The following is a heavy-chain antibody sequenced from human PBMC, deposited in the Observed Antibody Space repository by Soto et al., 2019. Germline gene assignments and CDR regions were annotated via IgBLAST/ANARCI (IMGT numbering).Heavy chain of an antibody. Sequence: ASVKVSCKASGYTFTGYYMHWVRQAPGQGLEWMGWINPNSGGTNYAQKFQGWVTMTRDTSISTAYMELSRLRSDDTAVYFCARDLDSSSSFDYWGQGTLVTVSS. CDR2: INPNSGGT. D-gene: IGHD6-6*01. CDR1: GYTFTGYY. J-gene: IGHJ4*02. CDR3: ARDLDSSSSFDY. V-gene: IGHV1-2*04.